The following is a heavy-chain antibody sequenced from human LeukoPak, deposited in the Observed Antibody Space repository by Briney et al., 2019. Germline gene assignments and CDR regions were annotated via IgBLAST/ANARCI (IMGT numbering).Heavy chain of an antibody. CDR3: TRYPIDPSSSGSGSEYYFDY. Sequence: PGGSLRLSCAASGFTFSGSAMHWVRQASGKRLEWVGRIRSKANSYATAYTASVKGRFTISRDDSKNTAYLQMNSLKTEDTAVYYCTRYPIDPSSSGSGSEYYFDYWGQGTLVTVSS. D-gene: IGHD3-10*01. CDR2: IRSKANSYAT. V-gene: IGHV3-73*01. CDR1: GFTFSGSA. J-gene: IGHJ4*02.